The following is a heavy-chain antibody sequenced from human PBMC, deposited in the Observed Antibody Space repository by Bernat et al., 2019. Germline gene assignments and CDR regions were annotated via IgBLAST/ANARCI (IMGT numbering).Heavy chain of an antibody. D-gene: IGHD1-26*01. V-gene: IGHV3-30*03. CDR1: GFTFSNYG. J-gene: IGHJ4*02. Sequence: QVQLVESGGGVVLPGRSLTLSCATSGFTFSNYGIHWVRQAPGKGLEWVAFTSYDGNYKYYADAVKGRSTISRETANNTVILEMNSLRGEDTAVYFCARDRTVGATAQDFWGQGTLVTISS. CDR3: ARDRTVGATAQDF. CDR2: TSYDGNYK.